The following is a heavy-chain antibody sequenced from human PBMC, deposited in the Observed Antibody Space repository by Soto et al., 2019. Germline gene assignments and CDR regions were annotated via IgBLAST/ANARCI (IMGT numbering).Heavy chain of an antibody. V-gene: IGHV3-23*01. CDR1: GFKFSNSA. CDR3: TKAPVVWGSSWYFDL. CDR2: ISGSGGST. Sequence: EVQLLESGGGLVQPGGSLRLSCAASGFKFSNSAMTWVRQAPGKGLECVSAISGSGGSTYYADSVKGRFTISRDNSENTLCLQMSIQGAEDTAVYYCTKAPVVWGSSWYFDLWGRGTLVTVSS. D-gene: IGHD7-27*01. J-gene: IGHJ2*01.